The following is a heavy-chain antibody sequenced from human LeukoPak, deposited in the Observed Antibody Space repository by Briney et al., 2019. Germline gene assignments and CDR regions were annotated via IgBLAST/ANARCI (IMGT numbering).Heavy chain of an antibody. Sequence: GGSLRLSCAASGFTFSSYAMSWVRQAPGKGLEWVSAISGSGGSTYYADSVKGRFTISRDNSKNTLYLQMNSLRAEDTAVYYCAKSILPFTTSCSFDYWGHGTLVTVSS. CDR2: ISGSGGST. D-gene: IGHD2-2*01. V-gene: IGHV3-23*01. CDR1: GFTFSSYA. J-gene: IGHJ4*01. CDR3: AKSILPFTTSCSFDY.